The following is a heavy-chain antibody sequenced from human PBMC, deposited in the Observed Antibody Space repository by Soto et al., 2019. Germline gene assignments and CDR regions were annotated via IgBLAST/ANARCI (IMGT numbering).Heavy chain of an antibody. J-gene: IGHJ4*02. Sequence: QVQLVESGGGVVQPGKSLRLSCAASGFIFSNYGMHWVRQAPGKGLEWVALISFDGKNRNYADSVKGRFTIYRDNPKNTLYLEMNSLRPEDTAFYYCAQRGGVVGGSEHPFFEYWGQGSLVTVSS. CDR1: GFIFSNYG. CDR2: ISFDGKNR. D-gene: IGHD2-15*01. CDR3: AQRGGVVGGSEHPFFEY. V-gene: IGHV3-30*18.